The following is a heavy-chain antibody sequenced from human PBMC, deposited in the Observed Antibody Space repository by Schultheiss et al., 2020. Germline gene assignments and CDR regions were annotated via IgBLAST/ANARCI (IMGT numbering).Heavy chain of an antibody. CDR1: GGSFSGYY. CDR2: INHSGGA. J-gene: IGHJ4*02. D-gene: IGHD2-15*01. Sequence: SETLSLTCAVYGGSFSGYYWSWIRQPPGKGLEWIGEINHSGGATYNPVLKSRVTKFVDTSKNQFSLKLGSVTAADTAVYYCARGAAATQGWGQGTLVTVSS. CDR3: ARGAAATQG. V-gene: IGHV4-34*01.